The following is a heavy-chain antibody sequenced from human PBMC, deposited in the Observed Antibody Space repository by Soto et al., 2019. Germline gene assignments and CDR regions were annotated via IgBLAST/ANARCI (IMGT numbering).Heavy chain of an antibody. Sequence: PGGSLRLSCAASGIIFDVYAMHWVRQPPGKGLDWVSTFSWISGSFGYAAPLKGRFTISRHNAEDSRTRPSITVQKKPPIVLLPTVGFPSWLDPWGQGTPVTVSS. V-gene: IGHV3-9*01. CDR1: GIIFDVYA. J-gene: IGHJ5*02. D-gene: IGHD2-8*01. CDR3: TVGFPSWLDP. CDR2: FSWISGSF.